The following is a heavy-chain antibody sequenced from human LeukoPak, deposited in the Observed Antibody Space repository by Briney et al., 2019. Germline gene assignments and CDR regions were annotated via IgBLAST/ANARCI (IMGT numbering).Heavy chain of an antibody. J-gene: IGHJ3*02. CDR2: IYSDNT. CDR1: GFTVSSNS. CDR3: AKDFYRLGEFDAFDN. Sequence: PGGSLRLSCTVSGFTVSSNSMSWVRQAPGKGLEWVSFIYSDNTHYSDSVKGRFTISRDNAKNSLYLQMNSLRVEDTALYYCAKDFYRLGEFDAFDNWGQGTMVTVSS. V-gene: IGHV3-53*01. D-gene: IGHD3-16*01.